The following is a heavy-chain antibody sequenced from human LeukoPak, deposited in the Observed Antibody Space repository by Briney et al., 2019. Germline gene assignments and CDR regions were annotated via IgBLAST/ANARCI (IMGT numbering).Heavy chain of an antibody. CDR2: TKPDGSAE. CDR1: GFSFRNYW. CDR3: ARDGGLHTNFDY. D-gene: IGHD2-15*01. V-gene: IGHV3-7*01. J-gene: IGHJ4*02. Sequence: GGSLRLSCAPLGFSFRNYWTGWGRPAPEKRGEWVANTKPDGSAEYYADSVRGRFSTSRDNANNLLYLQMNSLRAEDTDVYYCARDGGLHTNFDYWGQGTLVTVSS.